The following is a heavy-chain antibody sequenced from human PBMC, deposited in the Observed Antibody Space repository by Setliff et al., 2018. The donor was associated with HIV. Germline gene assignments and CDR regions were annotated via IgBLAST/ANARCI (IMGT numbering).Heavy chain of an antibody. CDR1: GGSISGSNYY. V-gene: IGHV4-39*07. CDR3: ATWGRNNWNYCSY. Sequence: PSETLSLTCTVSGGSISGSNYYWGWIRQPPGKGLEWIGNIYYSGSTYYNPSLKSRVTISVDTSKNQFSLKLSSVTAADTAVYYCATWGRNNWNYCSYWGQGTLVTV. CDR2: IYYSGST. D-gene: IGHD1-20*01. J-gene: IGHJ4*02.